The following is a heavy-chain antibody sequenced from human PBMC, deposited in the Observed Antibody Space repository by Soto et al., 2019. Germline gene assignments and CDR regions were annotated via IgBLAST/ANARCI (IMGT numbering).Heavy chain of an antibody. CDR1: GDTFSVYS. CDR3: ATSYGSGYRAFDY. V-gene: IGHV1-69*04. CDR2: VNPILSMT. Sequence: QVQLVQSGAEVKRPGSSVKVSCKASGDTFSVYSINWVRQAPGLGLAWLGRVNPILSMTNYAQRFQGRVTMTADKSTSTAYMELSGMRSDDTAMYYCATSYGSGYRAFDYWGQGALVTVSS. D-gene: IGHD3-10*01. J-gene: IGHJ4*02.